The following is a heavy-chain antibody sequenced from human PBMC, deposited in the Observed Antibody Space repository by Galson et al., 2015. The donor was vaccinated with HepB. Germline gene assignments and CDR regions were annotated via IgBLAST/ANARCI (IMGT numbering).Heavy chain of an antibody. D-gene: IGHD3-3*01. CDR1: GGTFSSYT. V-gene: IGHV1-69*02. CDR2: IIPILGIA. CDR3: ARGRHSRLLRFLEPSLRVYYYYGMDV. J-gene: IGHJ6*02. Sequence: SVKVSCKASGGTFSSYTISWVRQAPGQGLEWMGRIIPILGIANYAQEFQGRVTITADKSTSTAYMELSSLRSEDTAVYYCARGRHSRLLRFLEPSLRVYYYYGMDVWGQGTTVTVSS.